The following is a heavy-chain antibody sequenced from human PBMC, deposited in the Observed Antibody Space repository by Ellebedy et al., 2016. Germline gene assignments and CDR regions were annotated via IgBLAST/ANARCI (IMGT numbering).Heavy chain of an antibody. J-gene: IGHJ5*02. Sequence: GGSLRLXXAVSGFTLSDYYMSWIRQPPGKGLEWAASISDGGTTVYYTDSVKGRFTISRDNARDSLYLHMKSLRVEDMAVYYCVRSDWFDPWGQGTLVTVSS. D-gene: IGHD3-3*01. CDR2: ISDGGTTV. CDR3: VRSDWFDP. CDR1: GFTLSDYY. V-gene: IGHV3-11*04.